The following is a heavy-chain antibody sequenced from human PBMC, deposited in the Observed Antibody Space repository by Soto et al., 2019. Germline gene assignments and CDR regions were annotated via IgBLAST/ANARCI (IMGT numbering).Heavy chain of an antibody. Sequence: VGSLRLSCAASGFNFDNYWMAWVRQAPGKGLDGVANIKQDGSYKNYVDSVKGRFTISRDNAKNSLYLQMNSLRAEDSAVYSCARDTTGILDYWGQGTLVTVSS. D-gene: IGHD1-1*01. CDR3: ARDTTGILDY. CDR2: IKQDGSYK. J-gene: IGHJ4*02. V-gene: IGHV3-7*01. CDR1: GFNFDNYW.